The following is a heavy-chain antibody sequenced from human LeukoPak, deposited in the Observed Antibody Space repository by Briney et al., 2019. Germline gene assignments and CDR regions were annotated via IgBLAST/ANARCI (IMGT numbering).Heavy chain of an antibody. D-gene: IGHD3-10*01. CDR3: ARDRGISVARGVPSWFDP. CDR1: GDSISSGGYY. J-gene: IGHJ5*02. CDR2: MNTTGNT. V-gene: IGHV4-61*02. Sequence: SETLSLTCTVSGDSISSGGYYWTWIRQPAGKGLEWIGRMNTTGNTDYNPSLKSRVTISVDTSKNQFSLKLSSVSAADTAVYYCARDRGISVARGVPSWFDPWGQGTLVTVSS.